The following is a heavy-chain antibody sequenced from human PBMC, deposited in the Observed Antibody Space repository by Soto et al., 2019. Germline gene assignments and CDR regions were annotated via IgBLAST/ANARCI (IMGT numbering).Heavy chain of an antibody. CDR2: IYYSGST. Sequence: PSETLSLTCTVSGVSISSYYSSWIRQPPGKGLEWIGYIYYSGSTNYNPSLKSRVTISVDTSKNQFSLKVSSVTAEDTAVYYCAKGDSSGYYGFLFDYWGQGTLVTVSS. CDR1: GVSISSYY. CDR3: AKGDSSGYYGFLFDY. V-gene: IGHV4-59*12. D-gene: IGHD3-22*01. J-gene: IGHJ4*02.